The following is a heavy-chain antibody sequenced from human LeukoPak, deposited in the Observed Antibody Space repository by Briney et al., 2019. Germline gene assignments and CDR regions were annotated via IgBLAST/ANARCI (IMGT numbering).Heavy chain of an antibody. CDR3: ARDYYDSSGYFSAIDY. J-gene: IGHJ4*02. D-gene: IGHD3-22*01. CDR1: GFTFSSYS. CDR2: ISSSSSYI. Sequence: PGGSLRLSCAASGFTFSSYSMNWVRQAPGKGLEWVSSISSSSSYIYYADSVKGRFTISRDNAKNSLYLQMNSLRAEDTAVYYCARDYYDSSGYFSAIDYWGQGTLVTVSS. V-gene: IGHV3-21*01.